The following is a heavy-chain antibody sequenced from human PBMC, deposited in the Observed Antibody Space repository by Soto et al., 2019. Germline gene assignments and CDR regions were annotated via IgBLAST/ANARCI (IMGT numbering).Heavy chain of an antibody. D-gene: IGHD1-1*01. CDR1: GGSFSGYY. CDR2: INHSGST. J-gene: IGHJ3*02. CDR3: ASESEDLILVYKTDAFDI. V-gene: IGHV4-34*01. Sequence: SETLSLTCAVYGGSFSGYYWSWIRQPPGKGLEWIGEINHSGSTNYNPSLKSRVTISVDTSKNQFSLKLSSVTAADTAVYYCASESEDLILVYKTDAFDIWGQGTMVTVSS.